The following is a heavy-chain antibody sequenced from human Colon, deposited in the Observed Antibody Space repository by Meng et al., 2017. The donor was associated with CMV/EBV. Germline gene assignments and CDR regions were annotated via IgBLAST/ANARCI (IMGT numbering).Heavy chain of an antibody. CDR2: IYAGGRKT. CDR1: GFTFSSYS. J-gene: IGHJ6*02. Sequence: GGSLRLSCAASGFTFSSYSMNWVRQAPGKGLEWVAVIYAGGRKTYYADSVKGRFNISRDDSKNMLYMQMKSLRAQDTAVYYCAKGSLEWLYYGMDVWGQGTTVTVSS. V-gene: IGHV3-23*03. CDR3: AKGSLEWLYYGMDV. D-gene: IGHD3-3*01.